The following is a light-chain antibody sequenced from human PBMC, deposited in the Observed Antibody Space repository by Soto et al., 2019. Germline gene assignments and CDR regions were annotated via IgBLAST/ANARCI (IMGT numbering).Light chain of an antibody. J-gene: IGKJ1*01. CDR3: QQYSSYWT. V-gene: IGKV1-5*03. CDR2: KAS. CDR1: QSISNW. Sequence: GDRVIITCRASQSISNWLAWYQQKPGKAPNLLIYKASSLKSGVPSRFSGGGSGTEFTLTISSLQPDDFATYYCQQYSSYWTFGQGTKVDI.